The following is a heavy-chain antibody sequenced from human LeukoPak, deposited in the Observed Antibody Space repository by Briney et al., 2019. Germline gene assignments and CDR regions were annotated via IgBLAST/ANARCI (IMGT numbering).Heavy chain of an antibody. CDR3: ARDCSGGSCYGAFDI. Sequence: SQTLSLTCTVSGASIRSGDYYWSWLRQPPGTGLEWIXYIYDSGSTYYNPSLKSRITISVDTSENRFSLKLSSVTATDTAVYYCARDCSGGSCYGAFDIWGQGTMVTVSS. D-gene: IGHD2-15*01. J-gene: IGHJ3*02. CDR2: IYDSGST. V-gene: IGHV4-30-4*01. CDR1: GASIRSGDYY.